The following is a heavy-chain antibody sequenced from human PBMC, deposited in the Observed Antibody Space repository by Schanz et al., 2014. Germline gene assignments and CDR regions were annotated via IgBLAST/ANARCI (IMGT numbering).Heavy chain of an antibody. CDR1: GFTLSDHY. V-gene: IGHV3-7*03. D-gene: IGHD4-17*01. Sequence: EVQLVESGGGLVQPGGSLRVSCAASGFTLSDHYMAWVRQAPGKGLEWVANIKQDGSEKYYVDSVKGRFTISRDNSKNTLYLQMSSLRAEDTAVYYCARHGDNGRALSFDIWGQGTMVTVSS. CDR3: ARHGDNGRALSFDI. CDR2: IKQDGSEK. J-gene: IGHJ3*02.